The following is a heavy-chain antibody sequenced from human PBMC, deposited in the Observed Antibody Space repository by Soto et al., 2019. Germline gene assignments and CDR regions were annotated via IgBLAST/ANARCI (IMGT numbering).Heavy chain of an antibody. CDR1: GGSFSGYY. V-gene: IGHV4-34*01. Sequence: SETLSLTCAVSGGSFSGYYWGWIRLPPGKGLEWIGETIHAGNTTYNPSLKSRVTISLDTSKKQFSLKLTSVTAADTAVYYCARGRDYYDPLSGYVNWFDPWGQGTLVTVSS. J-gene: IGHJ5*02. CDR3: ARGRDYYDPLSGYVNWFDP. CDR2: TIHAGNT. D-gene: IGHD3-3*01.